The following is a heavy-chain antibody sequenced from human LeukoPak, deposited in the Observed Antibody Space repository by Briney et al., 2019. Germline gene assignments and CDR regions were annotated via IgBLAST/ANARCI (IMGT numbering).Heavy chain of an antibody. J-gene: IGHJ6*03. CDR1: GFTVSSNY. CDR2: IYSGGST. Sequence: PGGSLRLSCAASGFTVSSNYMSWVRQAPGKGLEWVSDIYSGGSTYYADSVKGRFTISRDNSKNTLYLQMNSLRAEDTAVYYCAKVPPVVPAARYYYYMDVWGKGTTVTVSS. V-gene: IGHV3-53*05. CDR3: AKVPPVVPAARYYYYMDV. D-gene: IGHD2-2*01.